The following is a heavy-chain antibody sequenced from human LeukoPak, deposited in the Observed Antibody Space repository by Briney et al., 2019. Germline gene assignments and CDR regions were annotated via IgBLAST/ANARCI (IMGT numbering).Heavy chain of an antibody. CDR1: GLTFVSYS. J-gene: IGHJ4*02. D-gene: IGHD3-22*01. CDR3: ARLRRNSDSGGFYCYYDF. V-gene: IGHV3-21*01. CDR2: INTVGSYI. Sequence: RAGGSLRLSCAASGLTFVSYSFNWVRQAPGKGLEWVSSINTVGSYIYYADSVKGRFTISRDNAENSVYLQMNSLRVEDTAVYYCARLRRNSDSGGFYCYYDFWGQGPLVTVSS.